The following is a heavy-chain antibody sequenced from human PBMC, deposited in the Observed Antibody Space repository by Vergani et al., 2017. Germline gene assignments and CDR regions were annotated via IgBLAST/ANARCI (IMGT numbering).Heavy chain of an antibody. Sequence: QVRLQESGPGLVKPSETLSLTCSVSGGSMSGYYWSWIRQPPGKELEWIGYRYHSGSTNYNPSLETRVTISGDTSKNQFSLKLNSVTAADTAVYYCGRVADFYGLGSRLLDLWGQGILVTVSS. CDR1: GGSMSGYY. CDR3: GRVADFYGLGSRLLDL. V-gene: IGHV4-59*01. CDR2: RYHSGST. D-gene: IGHD3-10*01. J-gene: IGHJ5*02.